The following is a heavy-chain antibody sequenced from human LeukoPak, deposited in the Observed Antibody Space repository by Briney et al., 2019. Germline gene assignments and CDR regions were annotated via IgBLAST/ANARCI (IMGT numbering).Heavy chain of an antibody. CDR3: ARVFEVRGALDC. J-gene: IGHJ4*02. CDR1: GFTFSDYY. D-gene: IGHD3-10*01. CDR2: INNGGVTI. V-gene: IGHV3-11*04. Sequence: PGGSLRLSCAAAGFTFSDYYMSWIRQAPGKGLEWVSYINNGGVTIYYADSVKGRFTVSRDNAKNSLYLQINSLRAEDTAVYYCARVFEVRGALDCWGQGTLVTVSS.